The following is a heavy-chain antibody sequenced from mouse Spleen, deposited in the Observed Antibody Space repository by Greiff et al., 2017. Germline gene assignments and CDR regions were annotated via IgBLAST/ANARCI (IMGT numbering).Heavy chain of an antibody. Sequence: VQLQQSGPELVKPGASVKMSCKASGYTFTDYNMHWVKQSHGKSLEWIGYINPNNGGTSYNQKFKGKATLTVNKSSSTAYMELRSLTSEDSAVYYCARSYRYEWYFDVWGAGTTVTVSS. CDR3: ARSYRYEWYFDV. J-gene: IGHJ1*01. V-gene: IGHV1-22*01. D-gene: IGHD2-14*01. CDR2: INPNNGGT. CDR1: GYTFTDYN.